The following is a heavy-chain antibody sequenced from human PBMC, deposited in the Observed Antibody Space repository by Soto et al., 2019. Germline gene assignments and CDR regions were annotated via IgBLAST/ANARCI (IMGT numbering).Heavy chain of an antibody. J-gene: IGHJ5*02. D-gene: IGHD3-3*01. CDR1: GFTFSSYA. V-gene: IGHV3-30-3*01. CDR3: ARADPRSGYDRWFDP. CDR2: ISYDGSNK. Sequence: QVQLVESGGGVVQPGRSLRLSCAASGFTFSSYAMHWVRQAPGKGLEWVAVISYDGSNKYYADSVKGRFTISRDNSKNTLYLQMNSLRAEDRAVYYCARADPRSGYDRWFDPWGQGTLVTVSS.